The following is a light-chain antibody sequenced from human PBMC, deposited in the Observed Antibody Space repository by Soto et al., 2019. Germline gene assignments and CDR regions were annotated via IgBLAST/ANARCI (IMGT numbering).Light chain of an antibody. CDR2: DAS. Sequence: EIVLTQSPATLSLSPGERATLSCRASQSVGDYLGWYQQKPGQAPRLLIYDASQRATGVPARFSASGSGTDFTLTISSLEPEDFAIYYCQQYGSSPPTFGQGTKVEIK. J-gene: IGKJ1*01. CDR3: QQYGSSPPT. V-gene: IGKV3-11*01. CDR1: QSVGDY.